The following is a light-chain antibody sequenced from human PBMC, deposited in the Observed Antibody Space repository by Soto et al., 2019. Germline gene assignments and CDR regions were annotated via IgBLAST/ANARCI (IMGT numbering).Light chain of an antibody. CDR3: QLWDSSRDHPWV. J-gene: IGLJ3*02. V-gene: IGLV3-21*02. Sequence: SYELTQPPSVSVAPGQTASITWGGDNIGSGSVHWYQQKPGQAPVLVVYDYNDRPSGIPERFSGSNSGNTATLTISRVEAGDEADYYCQLWDSSRDHPWVFGGGTKVTVL. CDR1: NIGSGS. CDR2: DYN.